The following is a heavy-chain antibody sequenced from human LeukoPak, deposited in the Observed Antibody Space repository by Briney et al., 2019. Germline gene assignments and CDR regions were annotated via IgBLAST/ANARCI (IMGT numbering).Heavy chain of an antibody. CDR3: ARHGVGTKWAFDI. Sequence: PSETLSLTCTVSGGTIISYYWSWIRQSPGRGLEWIGNFYYSGNTKYNPSFKSRVTISVDTSKNQFSLKLSSVTAADTAVYYCARHGVGTKWAFDIWGQGTMVTVSS. D-gene: IGHD1-26*01. CDR1: GGTIISYY. V-gene: IGHV4-59*08. J-gene: IGHJ3*02. CDR2: FYYSGNT.